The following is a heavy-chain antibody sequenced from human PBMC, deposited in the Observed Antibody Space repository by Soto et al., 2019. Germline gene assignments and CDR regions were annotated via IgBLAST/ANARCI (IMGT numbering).Heavy chain of an antibody. D-gene: IGHD2-2*03. V-gene: IGHV4-39*01. J-gene: IGHJ5*02. CDR3: ASGYCSSTSCYYNWFDP. Sequence: QLQLQESGPGLVKPSETLSLTCTVSGGSISSSSYYWGWIRQPPGKGLEWIGSIYYSGSTYYNPSLKSRVTISVDTSKNQFSLKLSSVTAADTAVYYCASGYCSSTSCYYNWFDPCGQGTLVTVSS. CDR1: GGSISSSSYY. CDR2: IYYSGST.